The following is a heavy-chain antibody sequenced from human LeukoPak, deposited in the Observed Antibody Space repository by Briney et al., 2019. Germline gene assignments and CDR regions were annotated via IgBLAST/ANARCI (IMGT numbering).Heavy chain of an antibody. CDR1: GGSISSYY. D-gene: IGHD3-10*01. V-gene: IGHV4-59*01. J-gene: IGHJ4*02. Sequence: SETLSLTCIVSGGSISSYYWSWIRQPPGKGLEWIGYIYYSGSTNYNPSLKSRVTISVGTSKNQFSLKLSSVTAADTAVYYCARVRRYGSGSYPVDYWGQGTLVTVSS. CDR3: ARVRRYGSGSYPVDY. CDR2: IYYSGST.